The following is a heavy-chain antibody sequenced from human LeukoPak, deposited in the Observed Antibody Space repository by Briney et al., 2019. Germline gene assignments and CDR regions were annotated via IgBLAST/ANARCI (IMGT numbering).Heavy chain of an antibody. V-gene: IGHV3-21*01. CDR2: ISSSSSYI. Sequence: GGSLRLSCAASGFTFSTYSMNWVRQAPGKGLEWVSSISSSSSYIFYADSVKGRFTISRDNAKNSVYLRMNSLRAADTAVYYCARDVYNSGGDAFDIWGQGTMVTVSS. D-gene: IGHD6-19*01. J-gene: IGHJ3*02. CDR3: ARDVYNSGGDAFDI. CDR1: GFTFSTYS.